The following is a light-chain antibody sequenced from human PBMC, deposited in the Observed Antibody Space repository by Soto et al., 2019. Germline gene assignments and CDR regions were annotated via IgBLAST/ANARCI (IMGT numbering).Light chain of an antibody. J-gene: IGKJ5*01. CDR2: LAS. Sequence: IVMTEPPLPPPVAPGGPVSSCCRSSHRLLQSHGYHYLDWYLQKPGQSPQLLIYLASNRASGVPDRFSGSGTGTDFTLNISRVEAEDVGVYYCMQVLQSPITFGQGTRLEI. CDR3: MQVLQSPIT. CDR1: HRLLQSHGYHY. V-gene: IGKV2-28*01.